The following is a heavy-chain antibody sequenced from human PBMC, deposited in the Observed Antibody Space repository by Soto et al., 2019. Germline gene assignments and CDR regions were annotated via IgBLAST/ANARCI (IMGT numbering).Heavy chain of an antibody. D-gene: IGHD6-13*01. J-gene: IGHJ5*02. CDR1: GASVSSNIAA. V-gene: IGHV6-1*01. Sequence: PSQTLSLTCALSGASVSSNIAAWNCIRQSPARGLEWLGRTYYRSKWYNDYAVSVKSRITINPDTSKNQFSLQLNSVTPEDTAVYCCARGYSSSWYNWFDPWGQGTMVTVSS. CDR2: TYYRSKWYN. CDR3: ARGYSSSWYNWFDP.